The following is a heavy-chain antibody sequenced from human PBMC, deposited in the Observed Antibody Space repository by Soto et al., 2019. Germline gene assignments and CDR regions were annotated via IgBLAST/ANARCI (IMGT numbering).Heavy chain of an antibody. Sequence: GGSLRLSCAASEFTFRSYWMHWVRPSPGKGLVWVSRISGDGSSTNYADSVKGRFTISRDNAKNTVYLQIDSLRAEDTAVYYCARSLPGTYGAFDLWGQGTMVTVSS. CDR3: ARSLPGTYGAFDL. CDR2: ISGDGSST. D-gene: IGHD1-7*01. CDR1: EFTFRSYW. V-gene: IGHV3-74*01. J-gene: IGHJ3*01.